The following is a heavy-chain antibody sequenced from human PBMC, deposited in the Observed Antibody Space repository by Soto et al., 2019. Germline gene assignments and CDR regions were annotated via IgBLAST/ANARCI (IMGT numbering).Heavy chain of an antibody. V-gene: IGHV3-23*01. D-gene: IGHD3-10*01. Sequence: GGSLRLSCAASGFTFSKNAMTWVRQAPGKGLEWVSAISGSSSSTYSADSVKGRFTISRDNSKNTLYLQMNSLRAEDTAIYYCATTPHGSGRYYGAYWGQGTLVTVSS. J-gene: IGHJ4*02. CDR2: ISGSSSST. CDR1: GFTFSKNA. CDR3: ATTPHGSGRYYGAY.